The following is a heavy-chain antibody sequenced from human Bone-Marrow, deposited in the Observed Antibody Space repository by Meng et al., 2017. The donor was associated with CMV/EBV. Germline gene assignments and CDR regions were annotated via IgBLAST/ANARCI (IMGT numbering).Heavy chain of an antibody. Sequence: GESLKISCAASGFTFSSYEMNWVRQAPGKGLEWVSYISSSGSTIYYADSVKGRFTISRDNRKSSLSLQMNGLRSEDTALYYCAKSTASSSGLYKYGMDVWGHGTTVTVSS. J-gene: IGHJ6*02. CDR2: ISSSGSTI. CDR3: AKSTASSSGLYKYGMDV. CDR1: GFTFSSYE. V-gene: IGHV3-48*03. D-gene: IGHD6-6*01.